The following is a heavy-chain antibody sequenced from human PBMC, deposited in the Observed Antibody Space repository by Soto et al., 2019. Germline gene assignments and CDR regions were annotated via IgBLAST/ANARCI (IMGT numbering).Heavy chain of an antibody. CDR2: IKSDGSWT. CDR1: GFTFSTYW. Sequence: EVQLVESGGGLVQPGGSLRLSCAASGFTFSTYWMHWVRQAPGKGLVWVSRIKSDGSWTYYVDSVKGRLTISRDDAKNTMYLQMNSMRAKDTAVYYCVREYGDYYDGNGYLGRHWGQGTLVTVSS. J-gene: IGHJ4*02. V-gene: IGHV3-74*01. CDR3: VREYGDYYDGNGYLGRH. D-gene: IGHD3-22*01.